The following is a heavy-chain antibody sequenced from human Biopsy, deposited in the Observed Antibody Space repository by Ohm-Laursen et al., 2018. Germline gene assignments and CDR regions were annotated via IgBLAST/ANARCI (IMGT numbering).Heavy chain of an antibody. CDR1: YGSISGHF. D-gene: IGHD3-16*01. CDR2: VYYNGHT. CDR3: ARDSRGGHLNTTLITGKNLDS. Sequence: GTLSLTCAVTYGSISGHFWSWIRQAPGKGLEWIGYVYYNGHTNYSPSLKSRATISLDTSKNQFSLKLNSVTAADTAVYFCARDSRGGHLNTTLITGKNLDSWGQGILVTVSS. J-gene: IGHJ4*02. V-gene: IGHV4-59*11.